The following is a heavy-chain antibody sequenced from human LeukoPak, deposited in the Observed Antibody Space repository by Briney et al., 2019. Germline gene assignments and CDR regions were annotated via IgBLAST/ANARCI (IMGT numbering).Heavy chain of an antibody. CDR3: ARVGAALNWFDP. J-gene: IGHJ5*02. CDR2: INPNSGGT. V-gene: IGHV1-2*02. Sequence: ASVTVSCKASGYTFTGYYMHWVRQAPGQGLEWMGWINPNSGGTNYAQKFQVRVTMTRDTSISTAYMELSRLRSDDTAVYYCARVGAALNWFDPWGQGTMVTVSS. D-gene: IGHD1-26*01. CDR1: GYTFTGYY.